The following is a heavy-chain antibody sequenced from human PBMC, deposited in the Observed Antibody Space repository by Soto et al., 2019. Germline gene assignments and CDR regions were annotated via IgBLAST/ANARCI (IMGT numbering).Heavy chain of an antibody. CDR2: LIPYNGDR. CDR3: VRDASSGYRGWWDP. Sequence: ASVKVSCKASGYTFTSYGISWVRQAPGQGLEWMGLLIPYNGDRIYAQKFQGRVILTTDTATNTAYMELGSLRSDDTAVYYCVRDASSGYRGWWDPWGQGTLVTVSS. J-gene: IGHJ5*02. V-gene: IGHV1-18*01. CDR1: GYTFTSYG. D-gene: IGHD5-12*01.